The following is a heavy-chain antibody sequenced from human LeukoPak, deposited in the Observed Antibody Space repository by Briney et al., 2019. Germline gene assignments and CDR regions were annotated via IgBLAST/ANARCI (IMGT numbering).Heavy chain of an antibody. Sequence: SQTLSLTCTVSGGSISSGDYYWSWIRQPPGKGLEWIGYIYYSGSTYYNPSLKSRVTISVDTSKNQFSLKLSSVTAADTAVYYCARGPTYYYGSGSWFGVYWGQGTLVTVSS. CDR2: IYYSGST. CDR3: ARGPTYYYGSGSWFGVY. J-gene: IGHJ4*02. D-gene: IGHD3-10*01. CDR1: GGSISSGDYY. V-gene: IGHV4-30-4*01.